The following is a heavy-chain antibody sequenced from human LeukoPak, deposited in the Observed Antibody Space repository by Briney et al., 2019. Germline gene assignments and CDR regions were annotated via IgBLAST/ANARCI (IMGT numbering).Heavy chain of an antibody. CDR1: GFTFNKYA. J-gene: IGHJ4*02. Sequence: VGSLRLSCASSGFTFNKYAMTWVRRAPGKGLEWVSSITASGDSTYCPDSLKGRFTISRDNSKNTLYLQMSSLRAEDTAVYYCARDYPTSGIVTIFDYWGQGSLVTVSS. CDR3: ARDYPTSGIVTIFDY. V-gene: IGHV3-23*01. D-gene: IGHD1-1*01. CDR2: ITASGDST.